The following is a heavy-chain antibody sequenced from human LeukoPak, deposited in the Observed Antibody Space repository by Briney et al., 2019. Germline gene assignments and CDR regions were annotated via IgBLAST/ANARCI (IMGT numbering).Heavy chain of an antibody. CDR1: GGSFSGYY. CDR3: ATPAHGYSYGYYFDY. J-gene: IGHJ4*02. D-gene: IGHD5-18*01. V-gene: IGHV4-34*01. Sequence: SETLSLTCTVYGGSFSGYYWSWIRQPPGKGLEWIGEINHSGSTNYNPSLKSRVTISVDTSKNHFSLKLSSVTAADTAVYYCATPAHGYSYGYYFDYWGQGTLVTVSS. CDR2: INHSGST.